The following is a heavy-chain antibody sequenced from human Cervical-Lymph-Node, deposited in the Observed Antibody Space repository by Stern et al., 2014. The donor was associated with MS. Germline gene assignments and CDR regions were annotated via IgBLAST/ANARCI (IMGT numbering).Heavy chain of an antibody. J-gene: IGHJ4*02. V-gene: IGHV3-53*01. CDR2: ITNVGST. D-gene: IGHD1-1*01. CDR3: ARDTSSPERSDW. CDR1: GFTVSRDY. Sequence: QLVQSGGGVIQPWGSLRLSCTASGFTVSRDYMTWVRQAPGKGLEWLSLITNVGSTFDTDSVKGRFTISRDDSKNTVYLHMTSLRAEDTAMYYCARDTSSPERSDWWGQGTLVTVSS.